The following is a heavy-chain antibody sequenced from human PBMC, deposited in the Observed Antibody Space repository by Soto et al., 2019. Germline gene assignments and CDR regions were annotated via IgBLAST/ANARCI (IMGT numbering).Heavy chain of an antibody. V-gene: IGHV3-30*18. CDR3: AKYHDSSGFYYDAFDI. Sequence: PGGSLRLSCAASGFTFTSYGMHWVRQAPGKGLEWVAVISFDRSNKFYADSVKGRFTISRDGSMNTLYLQMNSLRAEDTAVYYCAKYHDSSGFYYDAFDIWGQGTMVTVSS. J-gene: IGHJ3*02. CDR2: ISFDRSNK. CDR1: GFTFTSYG. D-gene: IGHD3-22*01.